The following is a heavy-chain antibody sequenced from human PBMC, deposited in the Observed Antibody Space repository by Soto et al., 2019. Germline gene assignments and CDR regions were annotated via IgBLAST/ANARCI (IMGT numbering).Heavy chain of an antibody. CDR1: GFTFTSSA. CDR2: IVVGSGNT. D-gene: IGHD3-22*01. J-gene: IGHJ4*02. CDR3: AADLYYYDSSGHGALGY. Sequence: ASVKVSCKASGFTFTSSAVQWVRQARGQRLEWIGWIVVGSGNTNYAQKFQERVTITRDMSTSTAYMELSSLRSEDTAVYYCAADLYYYDSSGHGALGYWGQGTLVTVSS. V-gene: IGHV1-58*01.